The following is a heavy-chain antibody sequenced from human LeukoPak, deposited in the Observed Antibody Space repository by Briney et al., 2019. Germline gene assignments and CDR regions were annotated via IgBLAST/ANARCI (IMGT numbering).Heavy chain of an antibody. CDR1: GFTFNTYW. J-gene: IGHJ4*02. D-gene: IGHD3-10*01. V-gene: IGHV3-7*01. Sequence: GGSLRLSCAASGFTFNTYWMSWVRQAPGKGLEWVANINQNESAKYYVDSVKGRFTISRDNAKNSVYLQMNSLRAEDTAVYYCARQLCGSGSYWGQGTLVTVSS. CDR2: INQNESAK. CDR3: ARQLCGSGSY.